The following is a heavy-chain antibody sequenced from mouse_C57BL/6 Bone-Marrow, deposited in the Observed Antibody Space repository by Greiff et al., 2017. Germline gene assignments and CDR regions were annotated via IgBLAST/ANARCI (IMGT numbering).Heavy chain of an antibody. CDR1: GYTFTSYN. CDR2: IYPGNGDT. J-gene: IGHJ3*01. Sequence: LQESGAELVRPGASVKMSCKASGYTFTSYNMHWVKQTPRQGLEWIGAIYPGNGDTSYNQKFKGKATLTVDKSSSTAYMQLSSLTSEDSAVYFCARDSHYGSSSAWFAYWGQGTLVTVSA. D-gene: IGHD1-1*01. CDR3: ARDSHYGSSSAWFAY. V-gene: IGHV1-12*01.